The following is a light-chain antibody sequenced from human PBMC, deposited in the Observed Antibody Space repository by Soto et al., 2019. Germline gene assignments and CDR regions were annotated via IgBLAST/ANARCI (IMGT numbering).Light chain of an antibody. CDR2: GAS. CDR1: QSAGNF. V-gene: IGKV3-20*01. Sequence: EVVMTQSPATLSVSPGETASLSCRASQSAGNFLAWYQQIPGQAPRLLIYGASSRATDIPDRFSGSGSGTDFTLTISRLEPEDFAVYYCQQYGSSTGTFGQGTMVDI. J-gene: IGKJ1*01. CDR3: QQYGSSTGT.